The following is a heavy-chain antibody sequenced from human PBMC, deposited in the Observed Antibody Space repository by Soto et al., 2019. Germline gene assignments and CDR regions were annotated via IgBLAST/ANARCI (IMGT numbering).Heavy chain of an antibody. CDR1: GFIFSSYG. Sequence: QVQLVESGGGVVQPGGSLRLSCAPSGFIFSSYGMHWVRQAPGKGLEWVAVIRYDGSNKFYTDSVKGRFTISRDNSKNTLCLEMNSLRAEDTALYYCARVKQGRGGYDSPFDYWGQGTLVTVSS. V-gene: IGHV3-33*01. CDR3: ARVKQGRGGYDSPFDY. D-gene: IGHD5-12*01. CDR2: IRYDGSNK. J-gene: IGHJ4*02.